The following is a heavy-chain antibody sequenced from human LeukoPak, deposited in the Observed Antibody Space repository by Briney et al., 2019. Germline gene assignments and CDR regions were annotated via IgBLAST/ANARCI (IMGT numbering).Heavy chain of an antibody. CDR3: ARERGAVAFDY. J-gene: IGHJ4*02. CDR1: GGSLRSYY. V-gene: IGHV4-59*01. D-gene: IGHD6-19*01. Sequence: KPSETLSLPRPGSGGSLRSYYWSWIRQPPGKGLEWIGYIYYSGSTNYNPSLKSRVTISVDTSKNQFSLKLSSVTAADTAVYYCARERGAVAFDYWGQGTLVTVSS. CDR2: IYYSGST.